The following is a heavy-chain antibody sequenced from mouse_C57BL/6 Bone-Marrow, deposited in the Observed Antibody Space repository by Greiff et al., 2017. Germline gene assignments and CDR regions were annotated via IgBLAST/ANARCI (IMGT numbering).Heavy chain of an antibody. Sequence: DVQLVESGGGLVKPGGSLKLSCAASGFTFSSYAMSWVRQTPEKRLEWVATISDGGSYTYYPDNVKGRFTISRDNAKNTLYLQMSHLKSEDTAMYYCARDQLRLHYYAMDYWGQGTSVTVSS. J-gene: IGHJ4*01. V-gene: IGHV5-4*01. CDR1: GFTFSSYA. CDR2: ISDGGSYT. CDR3: ARDQLRLHYYAMDY. D-gene: IGHD3-2*02.